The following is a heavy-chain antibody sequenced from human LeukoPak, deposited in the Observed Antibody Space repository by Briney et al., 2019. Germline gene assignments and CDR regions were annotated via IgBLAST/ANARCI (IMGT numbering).Heavy chain of an antibody. CDR1: GGSISSGDYY. D-gene: IGHD3-16*01. J-gene: IGHJ5*02. Sequence: SETQSLTCTVSGGSISSGDYYWSWLRQPPGTGLEWIGYIYYSGSTYYNPSLKSRVTISVDTSKNQFSLKLSSVTAADTAVYYCARGQGGWFDPWGQGTLVTVSS. CDR2: IYYSGST. V-gene: IGHV4-30-4*01. CDR3: ARGQGGWFDP.